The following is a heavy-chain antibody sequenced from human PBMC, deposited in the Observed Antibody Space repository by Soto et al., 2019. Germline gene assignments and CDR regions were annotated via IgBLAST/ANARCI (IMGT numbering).Heavy chain of an antibody. V-gene: IGHV5-51*01. CDR3: ARHLYSGYDSGNAFDI. CDR2: IYPGDSDT. Sequence: GESLKISCKGSGYSFTKYWIGWVRQMPGKGLEWMGIIYPGDSDTRYSPSFQGQVTISADKSISTAYLQWSSLKASDTAMYYCARHLYSGYDSGNAFDIWGQGTMVTVSS. J-gene: IGHJ3*02. D-gene: IGHD5-12*01. CDR1: GYSFTKYW.